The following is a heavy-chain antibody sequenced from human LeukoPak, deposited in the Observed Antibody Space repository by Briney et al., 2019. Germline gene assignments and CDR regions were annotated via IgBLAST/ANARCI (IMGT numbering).Heavy chain of an antibody. V-gene: IGHV3-23*01. D-gene: IGHD6-13*01. CDR3: AREGSSTWYGNWFDP. J-gene: IGHJ5*02. CDR1: GFTFSSYA. Sequence: GGSLRLSCAASGFTFSSYAMSWVRQAPGKGLEWVSAISGSGGSTYYADSVKGRFTISKDNAKNTLYLQMNSLRAEDTAVYYCAREGSSTWYGNWFDPWGQGTLVTVSS. CDR2: ISGSGGST.